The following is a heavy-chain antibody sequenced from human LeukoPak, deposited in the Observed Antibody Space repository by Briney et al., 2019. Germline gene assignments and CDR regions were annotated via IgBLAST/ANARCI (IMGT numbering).Heavy chain of an antibody. CDR1: GGSISSYY. J-gene: IGHJ3*02. CDR2: IYYSGST. D-gene: IGHD6-6*01. CDR3: AAVAAHRLHN. V-gene: IGHV4-59*01. Sequence: SETLSLTCTVSGGSISSYYWTWIRQPPGKGLEWIGYIYYSGSTNYNPSLKSRVTISVDTSKNQFSLKLSSVTAADTAVYYCAAVAAHRLHNWGQGTMVTVSS.